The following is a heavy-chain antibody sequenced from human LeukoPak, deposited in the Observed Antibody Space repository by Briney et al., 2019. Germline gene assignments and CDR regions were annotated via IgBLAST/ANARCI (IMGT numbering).Heavy chain of an antibody. V-gene: IGHV3-21*01. CDR3: ARSFRRYFDY. CDR2: ISSDSRYI. Sequence: GGSLRLSCAASGFTFRTYTMNWVRQAPGKRLEWVSSISSDSRYIYYADSVKGRFTISRDNAKNSLYLQMNSLRAEDTAVYYCARSFRRYFDYWGQGTLVTVSS. CDR1: GFTFRTYT. J-gene: IGHJ4*02.